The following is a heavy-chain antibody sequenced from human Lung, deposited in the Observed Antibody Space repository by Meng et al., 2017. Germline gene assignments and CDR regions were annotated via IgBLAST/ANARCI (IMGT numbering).Heavy chain of an antibody. D-gene: IGHD2/OR15-2a*01. CDR3: ARGGDFDP. V-gene: IGHV7-4-1*02. Sequence: QVQVVQSGSELKKPAASVKVSCKASGYTFNTYTINWFRQAHGRDLEWMGWISTNTGNPTYVQGFTGRFVCSLDTSVSTAYLQISSLEAADTAVYYCARGGDFDPWGQGTLVTVSS. J-gene: IGHJ5*02. CDR2: ISTNTGNP. CDR1: GYTFNTYT.